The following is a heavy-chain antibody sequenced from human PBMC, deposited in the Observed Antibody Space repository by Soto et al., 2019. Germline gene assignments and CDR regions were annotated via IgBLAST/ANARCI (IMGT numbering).Heavy chain of an antibody. CDR1: GGSFSGYY. D-gene: IGHD5-18*01. CDR2: INHSGST. Sequence: PSETLSLTCAVYGGSFSGYYWSWIRQPPGKGLEWIGEINHSGSTNYNPSLKSRVTISVDTSKNQFSLKLSSVTAADTAVYYCASDLRHVDTAGNWFDPWGQGTLVTVSS. CDR3: ASDLRHVDTAGNWFDP. V-gene: IGHV4-34*01. J-gene: IGHJ5*02.